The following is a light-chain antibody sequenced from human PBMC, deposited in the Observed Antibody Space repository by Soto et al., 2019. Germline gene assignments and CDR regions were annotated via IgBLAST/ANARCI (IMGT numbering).Light chain of an antibody. J-gene: IGKJ4*01. Sequence: EIGLTQSACTLSFSPGERASLSCRASQSVSSNNLAWCQQRPGRAPRVVIYGASTRGTGSIERFSGGGSGTEFTPIISSMQSDDYAVYYCQQYNNLPRTFGGRTKVDIK. CDR3: QQYNNLPRT. V-gene: IGKV3D-15*01. CDR2: GAS. CDR1: QSVSSN.